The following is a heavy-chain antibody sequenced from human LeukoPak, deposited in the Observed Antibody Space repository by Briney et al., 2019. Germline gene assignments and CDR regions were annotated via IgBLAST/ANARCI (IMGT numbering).Heavy chain of an antibody. D-gene: IGHD5-24*01. CDR3: ASYRDAYSFHGYY. CDR1: GFTFSSYA. Sequence: PGGSLRLSCAASGFTFSSYAMSWVRQAPGKGLEWVACISSSGNHIHYGDSVKGRFTISRDNAKNSLYLQMNSLRAEDTAVYYCASYRDAYSFHGYYWGQGTQVTVSS. J-gene: IGHJ4*02. V-gene: IGHV3-21*01. CDR2: ISSSGNHI.